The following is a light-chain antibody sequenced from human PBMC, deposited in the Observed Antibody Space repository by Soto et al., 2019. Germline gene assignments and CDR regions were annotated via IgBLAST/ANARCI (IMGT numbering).Light chain of an antibody. V-gene: IGKV1-12*01. CDR2: AAS. CDR3: QQHYITPWT. Sequence: DIQMTQSPSSLSASVGDRASITCRASQDVGNWLAWYQQKPGKAPNLLIYAASSLQSGVPARFSGSGSGTDFTLTISSLQSEDFATYYCQQHYITPWTFGQGTKVDI. J-gene: IGKJ1*01. CDR1: QDVGNW.